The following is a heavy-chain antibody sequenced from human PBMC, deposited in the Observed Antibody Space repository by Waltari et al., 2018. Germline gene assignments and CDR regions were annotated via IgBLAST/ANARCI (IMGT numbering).Heavy chain of an antibody. Sequence: QVQLVQSGAEVKKPGSSVKVSCKASGGTFSSYAISWVRQAPGQGLEWMGGIIHILSTANYAQKFQGRATITTDESTSTAYMELSSLRSEDTAVYYCAGGENYYDSSCYYQLDYWGQGTLVTVSS. CDR2: IIHILSTA. J-gene: IGHJ4*02. CDR1: GGTFSSYA. CDR3: AGGENYYDSSCYYQLDY. D-gene: IGHD3-22*01. V-gene: IGHV1-69*05.